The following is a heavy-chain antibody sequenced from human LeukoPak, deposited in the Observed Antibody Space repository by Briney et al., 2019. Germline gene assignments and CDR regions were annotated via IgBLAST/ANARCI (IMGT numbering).Heavy chain of an antibody. CDR3: ARDAFRDSSGYYYY. V-gene: IGHV3-30-3*01. J-gene: IGHJ4*02. CDR1: GFTFSSYA. CDR2: ISYDGSNK. Sequence: PGGSLRLSCAASGFTFSSYAMHWVRQAPGKGLEWVAVISYDGSNKHYADSVKGRFTISRDNSKNTLYLQMNSLRAEDTAVYYCARDAFRDSSGYYYYWGQGTLVTVSS. D-gene: IGHD3-22*01.